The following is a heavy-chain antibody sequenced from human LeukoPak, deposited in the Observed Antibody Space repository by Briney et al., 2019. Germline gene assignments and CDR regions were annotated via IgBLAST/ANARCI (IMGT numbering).Heavy chain of an antibody. D-gene: IGHD3-10*01. Sequence: ASVKVSCKASGGTFSSYAISWVRQAPGQGLEWMGGIIPIFGTANYAQKFQGRVTITADESTSTAYMELSSLRSEDTAVYYCARARHYYGSGSFSHAFDIWGQGTMVTVSS. CDR3: ARARHYYGSGSFSHAFDI. CDR2: IIPIFGTA. CDR1: GGTFSSYA. J-gene: IGHJ3*02. V-gene: IGHV1-69*13.